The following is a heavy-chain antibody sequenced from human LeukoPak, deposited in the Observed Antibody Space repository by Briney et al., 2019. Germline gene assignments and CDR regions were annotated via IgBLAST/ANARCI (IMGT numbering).Heavy chain of an antibody. Sequence: SETLPLTCTVSGYSISSGYYWGWIRQPPGKGLEWIGSIYHSGSTYYNPSLTSRATISVDTSKNQFSLKLSSVTAADTAVYYCARDSGTTGEVKFDPWGQGTLVTVSS. J-gene: IGHJ5*02. CDR3: ARDSGTTGEVKFDP. CDR2: IYHSGST. D-gene: IGHD3-10*01. V-gene: IGHV4-38-2*02. CDR1: GYSISSGYY.